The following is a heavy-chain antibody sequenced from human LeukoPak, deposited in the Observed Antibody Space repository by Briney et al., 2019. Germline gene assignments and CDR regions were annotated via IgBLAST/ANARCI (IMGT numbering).Heavy chain of an antibody. Sequence: PSETLSLTCTVSGGSISSYYWSWIRQPAGKGLEWIGRIYTSGSTNYNPSLKSRVTMSVDTSKNQFSLKLSSVTAADTAVYYCAREWDNYYDSSAFDYWGQGTLVTVSS. CDR1: GGSISSYY. J-gene: IGHJ4*02. V-gene: IGHV4-4*07. D-gene: IGHD3-22*01. CDR2: IYTSGST. CDR3: AREWDNYYDSSAFDY.